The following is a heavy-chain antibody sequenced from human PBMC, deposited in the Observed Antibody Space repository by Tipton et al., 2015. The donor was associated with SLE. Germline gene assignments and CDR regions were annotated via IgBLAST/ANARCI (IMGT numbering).Heavy chain of an antibody. Sequence: TLSLTCSVYGDSLSGQYWSWVRQPPGKGLEWIGEIHHSGSTNSNPSLKSRVTISVDKSKNQFSLKLSSVTVADTAVYYCARLSGSEPAVWGQGTTVTVSS. CDR1: GDSLSGQY. D-gene: IGHD1-26*01. J-gene: IGHJ6*02. V-gene: IGHV4-34*01. CDR2: IHHSGST. CDR3: ARLSGSEPAV.